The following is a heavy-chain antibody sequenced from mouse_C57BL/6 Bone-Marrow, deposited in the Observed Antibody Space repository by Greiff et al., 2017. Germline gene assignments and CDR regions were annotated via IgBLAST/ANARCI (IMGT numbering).Heavy chain of an antibody. CDR2: IYPSDSET. V-gene: IGHV1-61*01. Sequence: VQLKQPGAELVRPGSSVKLSCKASGYTFTRHWMDLVKPRPGQGLEWIGNIYPSDSETHYNQKFKDKATLTVDKSSSTAYMQISSLTSEDSAVYYCARYGTGAMDYWGQGTSVTVSS. CDR1: GYTFTRHW. CDR3: ARYGTGAMDY. J-gene: IGHJ4*01. D-gene: IGHD1-1*01.